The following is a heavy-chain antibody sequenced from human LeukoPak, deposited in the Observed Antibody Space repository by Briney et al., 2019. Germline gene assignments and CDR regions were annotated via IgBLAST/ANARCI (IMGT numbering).Heavy chain of an antibody. J-gene: IGHJ4*02. CDR2: IWYDGSNQ. Sequence: GGSLRLSCAASGFTFSSYGMHWVRQAPGKGLEGVAVIWYDGSNQYYADSVKGRFTISRDNSKNTLYLQMNSLRAEDTAVYYCARGGNYDSRLDYWGQGTLVTVSS. V-gene: IGHV3-33*01. CDR1: GFTFSSYG. CDR3: ARGGNYDSRLDY. D-gene: IGHD3-22*01.